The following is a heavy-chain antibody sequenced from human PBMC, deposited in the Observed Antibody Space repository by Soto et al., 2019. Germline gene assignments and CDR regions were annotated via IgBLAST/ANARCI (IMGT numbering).Heavy chain of an antibody. D-gene: IGHD4-17*01. CDR1: RFTFSSYS. CDR2: ISSSSSYI. CDR3: AILSYGDYDDAFDI. V-gene: IGHV3-21*01. J-gene: IGHJ3*02. Sequence: EVQLVESGGGLVKPGGSLRLSCAASRFTFSSYSMNWVRQAPGKGLEWVSSISSSSSYIYYADSVKGRFTISRDNAKNSLYLQMNSLRAEDTAVYYCAILSYGDYDDAFDIWGQGTMVTVSS.